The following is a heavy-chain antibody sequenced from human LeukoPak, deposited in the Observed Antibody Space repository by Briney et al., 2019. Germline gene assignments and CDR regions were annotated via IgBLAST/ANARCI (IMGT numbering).Heavy chain of an antibody. V-gene: IGHV3-7*01. Sequence: GGSLRLPCAASGFTFSNNWMFWVRQAPGKGLEWVANIKYDGREKYYVDSVRGRFTISRDNAKNSLYLQMNSLRAEDTAVYYCAREPAYGSGSYPLDYWGQGTLVTVSS. J-gene: IGHJ4*02. D-gene: IGHD3-10*01. CDR3: AREPAYGSGSYPLDY. CDR2: IKYDGREK. CDR1: GFTFSNNW.